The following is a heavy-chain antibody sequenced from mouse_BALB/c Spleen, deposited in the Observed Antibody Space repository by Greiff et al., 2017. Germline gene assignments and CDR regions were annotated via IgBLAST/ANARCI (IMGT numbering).Heavy chain of an antibody. V-gene: IGHV5-17*02. CDR1: GFTFSSFG. CDR2: ISSGSSTI. CDR3: ARSAMDY. J-gene: IGHJ4*01. Sequence: EVNVVESGGGLVKPGGSLKLSCAASGFTFSSFGMHWVRQAPEKGLEWVAYISSGSSTIYYADTVKGRFTISRDNPKNTLFLQMTSLRSEDTAMYYCARSAMDYWGQGTSVTVSS.